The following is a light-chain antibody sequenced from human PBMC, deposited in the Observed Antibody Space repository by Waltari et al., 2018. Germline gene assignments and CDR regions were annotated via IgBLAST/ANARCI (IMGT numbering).Light chain of an antibody. V-gene: IGKV3-15*01. CDR1: QSVSSN. CDR3: LQYNNWPRGT. CDR2: GAF. Sequence: EIVMTQSPVTLSVSPGERATLSSRASQSVSSNLAWYQQKPGQAPRLLIYGAFTRATGIPVRFSGSGSGTEFTLTISSLQSEDFAFYYCLQYNNWPRGTFGQGTKVEI. J-gene: IGKJ1*01.